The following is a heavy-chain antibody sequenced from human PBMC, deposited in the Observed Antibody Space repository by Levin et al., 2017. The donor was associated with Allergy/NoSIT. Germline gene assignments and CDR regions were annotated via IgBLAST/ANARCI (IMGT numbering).Heavy chain of an antibody. CDR1: GFTFSSYS. CDR2: ISSSSSTI. CDR3: ARRSSNDAFDI. Sequence: GESLKISCAASGFTFSSYSMNWVRQAPGKGLEWVSYISSSSSTIYYADSVKGRFTISRDNAKNSLYLQMNSLRAEDTAVYYCARRSSNDAFDIWGQGTMVTVSS. D-gene: IGHD6-13*01. J-gene: IGHJ3*02. V-gene: IGHV3-48*04.